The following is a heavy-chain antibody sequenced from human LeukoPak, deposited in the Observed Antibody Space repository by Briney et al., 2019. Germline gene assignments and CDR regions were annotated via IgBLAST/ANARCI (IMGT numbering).Heavy chain of an antibody. CDR1: GYSFTSYG. CDR2: ISAYNSNT. V-gene: IGHV1-18*01. Sequence: ASVKASSKASGYSFTSYGISWVRQAPGQGLEWMGWISAYNSNTNYAQNLQGRVTMTTDTSTSTVYLDLRSLRSDDTAVYYCARAAGGGYFDFWGQGTLVTVSS. CDR3: ARAAGGGYFDF. D-gene: IGHD6-13*01. J-gene: IGHJ4*02.